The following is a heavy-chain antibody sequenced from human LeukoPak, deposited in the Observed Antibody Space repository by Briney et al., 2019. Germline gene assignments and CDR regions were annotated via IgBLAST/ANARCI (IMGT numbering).Heavy chain of an antibody. D-gene: IGHD2-2*01. J-gene: IGHJ3*02. CDR3: ARVNDIVVVPAAMGAFDI. Sequence: SETLSLTCTVSGGSISSYYWSWIRQPAGKGLEWIGRIYTSGSTNYNPSLKSRVTMSVDTSKNQFSLKLSSVTAADTAVYYCARVNDIVVVPAAMGAFDIWGQGTMVTVSS. CDR2: IYTSGST. V-gene: IGHV4-4*07. CDR1: GGSISSYY.